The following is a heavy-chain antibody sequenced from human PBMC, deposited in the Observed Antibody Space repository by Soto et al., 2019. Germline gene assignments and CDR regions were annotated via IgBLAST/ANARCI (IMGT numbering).Heavy chain of an antibody. CDR1: GFTFSSFG. V-gene: IGHV3-30*18. Sequence: QVQLVESGGGVVQPGRSLRLSCAASGFTFSSFGMHWVRQAPGKGLEWVALISSDGSSDYYVDSVKGRFTISRDKSKYSRYLQMNCLRSEDTAVCYCAKDRWWSSADLEYWGQGTLVTVSS. CDR2: ISSDGSSD. J-gene: IGHJ4*02. D-gene: IGHD2-8*02. CDR3: AKDRWWSSADLEY.